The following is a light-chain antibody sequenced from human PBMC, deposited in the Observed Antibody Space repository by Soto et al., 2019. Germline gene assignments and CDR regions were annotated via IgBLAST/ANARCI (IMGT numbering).Light chain of an antibody. V-gene: IGKV1-5*01. J-gene: IGKJ2*01. CDR1: QTISGW. CDR2: DAS. CDR3: QQYKSGYT. Sequence: DIEMTQSPSTLSASVGDRVTITCRASQTISGWLAWYQQKPGKAPKLLIYDASSLESGVPSRFSGSESGTEFTLTISSLQPDDLGTYYCQQYKSGYTFGQGTKLAIK.